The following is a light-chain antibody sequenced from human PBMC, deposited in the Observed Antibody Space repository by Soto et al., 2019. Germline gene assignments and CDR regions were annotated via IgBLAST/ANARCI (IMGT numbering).Light chain of an antibody. CDR1: QSVSSH. J-gene: IGKJ1*01. CDR2: GAS. V-gene: IGKV3-15*01. CDR3: QQYNNWPLT. Sequence: EGGVPKSPATQSVTGRERGRLSFRASQSVSSHLAWYQQKPGQAPRLLIYGASTRATGIPARFSGSGSGTEFTLSISSLQSEDFAVYFCQQYNNWPLTFGQGTKVDIK.